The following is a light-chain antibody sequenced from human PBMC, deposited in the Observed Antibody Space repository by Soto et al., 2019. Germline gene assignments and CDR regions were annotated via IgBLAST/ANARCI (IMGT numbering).Light chain of an antibody. CDR2: GAS. CDR3: QQYNNWPRIT. CDR1: ESGRSN. J-gene: IGKJ5*01. V-gene: IGKV3-15*01. Sequence: ILLTQSPATLSVYTGGRTTLSCTASESGRSNLSRYHETPSQAPRLLIYGASTRATGIPARFSGSGSGTEFTLTISSLQSEDFAVYYCQQYNNWPRITFGQGTRLEIK.